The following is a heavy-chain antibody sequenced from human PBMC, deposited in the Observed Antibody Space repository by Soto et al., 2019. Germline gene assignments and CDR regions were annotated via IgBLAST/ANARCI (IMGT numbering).Heavy chain of an antibody. D-gene: IGHD3-22*01. V-gene: IGHV3-23*01. CDR1: GFTFRSYG. J-gene: IGHJ4*02. CDR2: VVDSGGRT. CDR3: AKDQQTLYESGDHFSPFDS. Sequence: EVQLLESGGDLVEPGGSLRLSCAASGFTFRSYGMSWVRQAPGKGLEWVAAVVDSGGRTFYIDSVRGRFTISRDNSGNTLALQMNSLRAEDTAVYYYAKDQQTLYESGDHFSPFDSWGQGTLVTVSS.